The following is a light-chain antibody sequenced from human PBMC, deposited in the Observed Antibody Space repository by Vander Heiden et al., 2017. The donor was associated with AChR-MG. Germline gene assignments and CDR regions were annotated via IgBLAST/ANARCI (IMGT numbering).Light chain of an antibody. Sequence: QSVLTQPPSVSAAPGQNVNFSCSGSSSNIGSHFVSWYQQLPGSAPKLVIYDNDDRPSGVPDRFSGSKSGTAAALAISGLQTGDEADYYCGTWDNSLNSVVFGGGTKLTIL. CDR3: GTWDNSLNSVV. J-gene: IGLJ2*01. CDR1: SSNIGSHF. CDR2: DND. V-gene: IGLV1-51*01.